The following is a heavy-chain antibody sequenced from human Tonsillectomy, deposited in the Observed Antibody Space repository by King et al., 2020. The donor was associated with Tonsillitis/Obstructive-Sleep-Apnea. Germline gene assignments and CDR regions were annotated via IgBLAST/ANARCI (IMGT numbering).Heavy chain of an antibody. Sequence: VQLQQWGAGLLKPSETLSLTCAVYGGSFSGYYWSWIRQPPGKGLEWIGEINHSGSTNYKPSLKSRVTISVDTSKNQFSLELSSVTAADMAVYYCARAYYYDSSGFYDGGPFDYWGQETLVTVSS. CDR3: ARAYYYDSSGFYDGGPFDY. CDR1: GGSFSGYY. D-gene: IGHD3-22*01. J-gene: IGHJ4*02. CDR2: INHSGST. V-gene: IGHV4-34*01.